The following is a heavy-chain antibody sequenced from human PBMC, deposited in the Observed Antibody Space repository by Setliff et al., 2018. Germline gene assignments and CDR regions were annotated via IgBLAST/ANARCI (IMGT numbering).Heavy chain of an antibody. D-gene: IGHD1-26*01. CDR2: INPNSGGT. CDR1: GYTFTGYY. CDR3: ARDLLYSGSYFGYYYGMDV. Sequence: ASVKVSCKASGYTFTGYYMHWVRQAPGQGLERMGWINPNSGGTNYAQKFQGWVTMTRDTSISTAYMELSRLRSDDTAVYYCARDLLYSGSYFGYYYGMDVWGQGTTVTVSS. V-gene: IGHV1-2*04. J-gene: IGHJ6*02.